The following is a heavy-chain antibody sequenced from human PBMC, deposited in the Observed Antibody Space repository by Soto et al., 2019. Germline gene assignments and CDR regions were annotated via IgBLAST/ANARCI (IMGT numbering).Heavy chain of an antibody. D-gene: IGHD6-13*01. J-gene: IGHJ5*02. V-gene: IGHV3-64D*06. CDR2: ISSNGGST. CDR1: GFTFSSYA. Sequence: GGSLRLSCSASGFTFSSYAMHWVRQAPVKGLEYVSAISSNGGSTYYADSVKGRFTISRDNSKNTLYLQMSSLRAEDTAVYYCVKDKYSSSWYWFDPWGQGTLVTVSS. CDR3: VKDKYSSSWYWFDP.